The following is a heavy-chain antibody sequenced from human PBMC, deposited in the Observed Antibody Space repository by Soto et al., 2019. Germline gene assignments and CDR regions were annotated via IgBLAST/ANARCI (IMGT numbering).Heavy chain of an antibody. CDR2: ISSSSSYI. CDR3: ARDGSRHSSGYYYVVHYYYGMDV. V-gene: IGHV3-21*01. D-gene: IGHD3-22*01. Sequence: GGSLRLSCAASGFTFSSYSMNWVRQAPGKGLEWVSSISSSSSYIYYADSVKGRFTISRDNAKNSLYLQMNSLRAEDTAVYYCARDGSRHSSGYYYVVHYYYGMDVWGQGTTVTVSS. CDR1: GFTFSSYS. J-gene: IGHJ6*02.